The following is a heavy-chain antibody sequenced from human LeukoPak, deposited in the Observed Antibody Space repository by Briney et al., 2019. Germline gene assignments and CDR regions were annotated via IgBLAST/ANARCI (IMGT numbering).Heavy chain of an antibody. D-gene: IGHD3-3*01. Sequence: HPGGSLRLSCAASGFTFSSYWMSWVRQAPGKGLEWVANIKQDGSEKYYVDSVKGRFTISRDNAKNSLYLQMNSLRAEDTAVYYCASGEQYYDFWSGYYYFDYWGQGTLVTVSS. V-gene: IGHV3-7*01. J-gene: IGHJ4*02. CDR1: GFTFSSYW. CDR2: IKQDGSEK. CDR3: ASGEQYYDFWSGYYYFDY.